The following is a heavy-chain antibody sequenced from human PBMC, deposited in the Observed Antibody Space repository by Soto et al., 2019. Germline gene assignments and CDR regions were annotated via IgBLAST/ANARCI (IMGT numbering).Heavy chain of an antibody. CDR1: GGSFSGYY. Sequence: TLSLTCAVYGGSFSGYYWSWIRQPPGKGLEWIGEINHSGSTNYNPSLKSRVTISVDTSKNQFSLKLSSVTAADTAVYYCATRRDGYNYFDYWGQGTLVTVSS. CDR2: INHSGST. D-gene: IGHD5-12*01. J-gene: IGHJ4*02. V-gene: IGHV4-34*01. CDR3: ATRRDGYNYFDY.